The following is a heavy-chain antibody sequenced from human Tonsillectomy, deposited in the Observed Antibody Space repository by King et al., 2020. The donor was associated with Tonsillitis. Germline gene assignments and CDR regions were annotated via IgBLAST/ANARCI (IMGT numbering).Heavy chain of an antibody. D-gene: IGHD4-17*01. CDR2: IRYDGSNK. V-gene: IGHV3-30*02. CDR1: GFTFSNYG. Sequence: QLVQSGGGVVQPGGSLRLSCAASGFTFSNYGMHWVRQAPGKGLEWVAFIRYDGSNKYYADSVKGRFTISRDNSKNTLYLQMNSLRAEDTAVYNCAKDGPYGDYVALYWYFDLWGRGTLVTVSS. J-gene: IGHJ2*01. CDR3: AKDGPYGDYVALYWYFDL.